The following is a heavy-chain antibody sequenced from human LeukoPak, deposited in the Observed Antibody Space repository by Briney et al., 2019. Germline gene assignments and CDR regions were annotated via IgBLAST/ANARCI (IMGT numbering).Heavy chain of an antibody. J-gene: IGHJ3*02. CDR2: IRYDGSNK. Sequence: GRSLRLSCAASGFTFSSYGMHWVRQAPGKGLEWVAFIRYDGSNKYYADSVKGRFTISRDNSKNTLYLQMSSLRAEDTAVYYCARDCIAPPRDAFDIWGQGTMVTVSS. CDR1: GFTFSSYG. CDR3: ARDCIAPPRDAFDI. V-gene: IGHV3-33*08. D-gene: IGHD6-13*01.